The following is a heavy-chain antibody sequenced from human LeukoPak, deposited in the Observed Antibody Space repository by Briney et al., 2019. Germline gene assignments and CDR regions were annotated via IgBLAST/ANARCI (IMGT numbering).Heavy chain of an antibody. D-gene: IGHD2-8*01. V-gene: IGHV4-4*07. J-gene: IGHJ4*02. CDR3: ARTPYCTNGICYQRNYFDY. CDR1: GGSISTYY. Sequence: SETLSLTCTVSGGSISTYYWSWIRQPAGKGPEWIGRIYTSGSTNYNPSLKSRVTMSVDTSKSQFSLKLSSVTAADTAVYYCARTPYCTNGICYQRNYFDYWGQGNLVTVSS. CDR2: IYTSGST.